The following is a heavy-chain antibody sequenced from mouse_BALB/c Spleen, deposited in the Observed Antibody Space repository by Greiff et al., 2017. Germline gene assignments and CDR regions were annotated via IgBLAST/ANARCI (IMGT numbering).Heavy chain of an antibody. CDR1: GFTFTDYY. D-gene: IGHD2-14*01. CDR3: ARDRGSTTDGSWFAY. Sequence: EVKLVESGGGLVQPGGSLRLSCATSGFTFTDYYMSWVRQPPGKALEWLGFIRNKANGYTTEYSASVKGRFTISRDNSQSILYLQMNTLRAEDSATYYCARDRGSTTDGSWFAYWGQGTLVTVSA. CDR2: IRNKANGYTT. J-gene: IGHJ3*01. V-gene: IGHV7-3*02.